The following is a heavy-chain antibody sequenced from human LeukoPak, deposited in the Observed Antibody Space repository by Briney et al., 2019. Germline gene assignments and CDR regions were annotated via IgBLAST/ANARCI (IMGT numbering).Heavy chain of an antibody. J-gene: IGHJ4*02. CDR2: INGDGTDT. CDR1: GFTFSSYW. D-gene: IGHD6-19*01. V-gene: IGHV3-74*01. CDR3: ARWMAGTIDY. Sequence: GGSLRLSCAASGFTFSSYWMNWVRQVPGKGLVWVSRINGDGTDTSYADSVKGRFTISRDNAKNTLYLQMNSLRAEDTAVYYCARWMAGTIDYWGQGTLVTVSS.